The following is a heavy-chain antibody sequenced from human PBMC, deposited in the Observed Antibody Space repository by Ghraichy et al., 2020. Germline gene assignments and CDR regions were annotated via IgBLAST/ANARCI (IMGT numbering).Heavy chain of an antibody. CDR2: IEKTGDQT. D-gene: IGHD1-1*01. J-gene: IGHJ4*02. Sequence: XGSLRLSCVASGFTFNAFAMSWVRQAPGKGLEWVSTIEKTGDQTYNADSVKGRFTISRDNSKNTLYLQLKSLRAEDTASYYCAKMDGSAFVNWNFDYWGQGTXVTVSS. CDR3: AKMDGSAFVNWNFDY. V-gene: IGHV3-23*01. CDR1: GFTFNAFA.